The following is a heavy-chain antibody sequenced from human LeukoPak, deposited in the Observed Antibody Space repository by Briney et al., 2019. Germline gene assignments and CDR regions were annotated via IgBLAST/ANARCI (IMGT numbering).Heavy chain of an antibody. CDR2: IKPDGSEK. V-gene: IGHV3-7*03. CDR3: ARDPIINSAARPH. Sequence: PPGGSLRLSCAASGFTFSAFWMTWVRQAPGKGLEWVANIKPDGSEKSYVDSVKGRFTISRDNAKNSLYLQMNSLRAEDTAVYYCARDPIINSAARPHWGQGTLVTVSS. D-gene: IGHD6-6*01. J-gene: IGHJ4*02. CDR1: GFTFSAFW.